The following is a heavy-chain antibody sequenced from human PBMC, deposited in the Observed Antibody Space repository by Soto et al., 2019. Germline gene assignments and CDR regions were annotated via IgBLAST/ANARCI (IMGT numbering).Heavy chain of an antibody. CDR2: ISAYNGNT. Sequence: QVQLVQSGAEVKKPGASVKVSCKASGYTFTRYGISWVRQAPGHGLEWMGWISAYNGNTNDAQKLQGRVTMTADTATSTAYMELRSLRSDDTSVDYCAREGGFWSGSYRGAYWGQGTLVTVSS. J-gene: IGHJ4*02. CDR1: GYTFTRYG. D-gene: IGHD3-3*01. CDR3: AREGGFWSGSYRGAY. V-gene: IGHV1-18*01.